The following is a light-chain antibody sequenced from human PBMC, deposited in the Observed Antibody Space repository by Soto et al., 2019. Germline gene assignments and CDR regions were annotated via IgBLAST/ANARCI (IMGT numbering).Light chain of an antibody. V-gene: IGKV4-1*01. Sequence: DIVMTQSPDSLAVSLGERATINCKSSQSVLYSSNNKNYLAWYQQKPGQPPKLLIYWASTRESGVPDRFSGSGSGTNFTLTISSLKAEDVAVYYCQQYYSTPFGLGPGTKVDIK. CDR1: QSVLYSSNNKNY. CDR2: WAS. CDR3: QQYYSTPFG. J-gene: IGKJ3*01.